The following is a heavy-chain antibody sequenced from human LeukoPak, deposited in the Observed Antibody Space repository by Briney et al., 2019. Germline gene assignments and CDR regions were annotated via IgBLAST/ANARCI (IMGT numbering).Heavy chain of an antibody. CDR2: TRNKGNSYTT. CDR1: GFTFSDHY. CDR3: ARESKAEWEVRSFDY. J-gene: IGHJ4*02. Sequence: SGGSLRLSCAASGFTFSDHYMDWVRQAPGKGLEWVGRTRNKGNSYTTEYAASVKGRFTISRDNSKNSLNLQMNSPKTEDTAVYYCARESKAEWEVRSFDYWGQGTLVTVPS. V-gene: IGHV3-72*01. D-gene: IGHD1-26*01.